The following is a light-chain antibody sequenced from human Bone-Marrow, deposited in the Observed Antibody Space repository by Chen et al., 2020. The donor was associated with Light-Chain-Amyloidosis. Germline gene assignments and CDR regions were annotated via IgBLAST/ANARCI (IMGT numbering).Light chain of an antibody. J-gene: IGKJ4*01. CDR1: QAISTF. Sequence: DIQMTQSPSSLSASVGDRLTITCRASQAISTFLNWYQQKPGKAARVLIYGASTLQRGVPSRFSGSGSGTDFTRTISCLQPEDFATYYCPHNFNTPRSVGGGTKL. V-gene: IGKV1-39*01. CDR3: PHNFNTPRS. CDR2: GAS.